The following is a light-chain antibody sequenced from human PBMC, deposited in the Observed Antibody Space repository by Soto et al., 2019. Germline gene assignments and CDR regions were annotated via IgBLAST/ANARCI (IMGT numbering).Light chain of an antibody. CDR1: SSDIGVYNY. Sequence: HCALTQPPSASGSPGQSVTISCTGTSSDIGVYNYVSWYQQHPGKAPKLMIYEVSKRPSGVPDRFSGSKSGNTASLTVSGLQAEDEADYYCSSYAGSHNLYVFRIGDKGTVL. CDR3: SSYAGSHNLYV. V-gene: IGLV2-8*01. J-gene: IGLJ1*01. CDR2: EVS.